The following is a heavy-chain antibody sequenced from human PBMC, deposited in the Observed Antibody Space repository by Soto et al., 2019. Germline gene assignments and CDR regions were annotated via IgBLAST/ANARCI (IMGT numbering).Heavy chain of an antibody. J-gene: IGHJ4*02. V-gene: IGHV1-18*01. CDR3: ARCRTSCYSGFEY. D-gene: IGHD2-2*01. CDR1: GYTFTRYA. CDR2: IDTSTGYT. Sequence: QVQVVQSGAEVKKPGASVKVSCKASGYTFTRYAISWVRQAPGQGLEWMGWIDTSTGYTNYAQKLQGRVTMTTETSTSTVFMELRSLTSDDTALYYCARCRTSCYSGFEYWGLGTLVTVSS.